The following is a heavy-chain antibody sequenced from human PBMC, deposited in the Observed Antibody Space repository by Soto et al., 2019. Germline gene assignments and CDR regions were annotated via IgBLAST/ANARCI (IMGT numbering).Heavy chain of an antibody. Sequence: EVQLVESGGGLVQPGGSLRLSCAASGFTFSSYWMHWVRQAPGKGLVWVSRINSDGSSTSYADSVKGRFTISRDNAKNTLYLQMNSLRAEDTAVYYCARAPYSSGWYGGGYYYYYGMDVWGLGTTVTVSS. CDR2: INSDGSST. J-gene: IGHJ6*02. V-gene: IGHV3-74*01. CDR3: ARAPYSSGWYGGGYYYYYGMDV. D-gene: IGHD6-19*01. CDR1: GFTFSSYW.